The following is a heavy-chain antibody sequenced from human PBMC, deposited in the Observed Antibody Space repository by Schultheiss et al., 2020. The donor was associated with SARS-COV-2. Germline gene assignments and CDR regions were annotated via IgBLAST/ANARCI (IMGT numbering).Heavy chain of an antibody. J-gene: IGHJ4*02. CDR2: IYYSGST. V-gene: IGHV4-39*07. D-gene: IGHD4-17*01. Sequence: WVRQAPGKGLEWIGSIYYSGSTYYNPSLKSRVTISVDTSKNQFSLKLSSVTAADTAVYYCARVGDDYGDYVGDYWGQGTLVTVSS. CDR3: ARVGDDYGDYVGDY.